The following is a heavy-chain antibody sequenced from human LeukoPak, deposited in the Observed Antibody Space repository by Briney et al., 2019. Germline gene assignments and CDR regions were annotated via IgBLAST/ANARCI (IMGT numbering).Heavy chain of an antibody. Sequence: GGSLRLSCAASGFTFSSYWMHWVRQAPGKGLVWVSRINSDGSSTSYADSVKGRFTISRDNSKNTLYLQMNSLRAEDTAVYYCAKVLDSSSWYNHQIRWVWDYWGQGTLVTVSS. D-gene: IGHD6-13*01. CDR2: INSDGSST. CDR3: AKVLDSSSWYNHQIRWVWDY. CDR1: GFTFSSYW. V-gene: IGHV3-74*01. J-gene: IGHJ4*02.